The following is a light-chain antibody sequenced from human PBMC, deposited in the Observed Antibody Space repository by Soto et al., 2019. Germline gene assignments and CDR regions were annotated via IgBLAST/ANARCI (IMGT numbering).Light chain of an antibody. Sequence: QSVLTQPASVSGSPGQSITFCCTGTSSDIGSYNLVSWYQQHPGKAPKLMIYEGRKRPSGVSNRFSGSKSGNTASMTISGLQAEDEADYYCCSYATGSTVVFGGGTTLTVL. V-gene: IGLV2-23*01. J-gene: IGLJ2*01. CDR3: CSYATGSTVV. CDR1: SSDIGSYNL. CDR2: EGR.